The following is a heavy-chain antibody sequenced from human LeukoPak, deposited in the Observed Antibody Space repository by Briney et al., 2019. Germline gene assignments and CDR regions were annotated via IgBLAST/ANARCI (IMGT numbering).Heavy chain of an antibody. D-gene: IGHD2-15*01. CDR1: GFTFSSYA. CDR3: AKVGCSGGSCYSDRRLRANWFDP. CDR2: ISGSGGST. V-gene: IGHV3-23*01. Sequence: GGSLRLSCAASGFTFSSYAKSWVRQAPGKGLEWVSAISGSGGSTYYADSVKGRFTISRDNSKNTLYLQMNSLRAEDTAVYYCAKVGCSGGSCYSDRRLRANWFDPWGQGTLVTVSS. J-gene: IGHJ5*02.